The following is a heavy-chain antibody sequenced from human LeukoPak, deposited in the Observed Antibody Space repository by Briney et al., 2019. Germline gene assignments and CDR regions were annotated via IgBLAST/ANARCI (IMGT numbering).Heavy chain of an antibody. CDR2: ISGSGGST. Sequence: PGGSPRLSCAASGFTFSSYAMSWVRQAPGKGLEWVSAISGSGGSTYYADSVKGRFTISRDNSKNTLYLQMNSLRAEDTAVYYCAKDPLSSMVTSDDAFDIWGQGTMVTVSS. CDR1: GFTFSSYA. J-gene: IGHJ3*02. CDR3: AKDPLSSMVTSDDAFDI. D-gene: IGHD4-17*01. V-gene: IGHV3-23*01.